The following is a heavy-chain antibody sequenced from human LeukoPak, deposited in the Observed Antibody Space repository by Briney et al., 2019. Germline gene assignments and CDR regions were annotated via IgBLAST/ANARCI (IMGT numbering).Heavy chain of an antibody. CDR3: IKDRTGTYSFDY. D-gene: IGHD7-27*01. J-gene: IGHJ4*02. CDR2: SGGAT. CDR1: GFTLSSYS. V-gene: IGHV3-64D*09. Sequence: GGSLRLSCSASGFTLSSYSMRWVRQAPGKGLEYVSTSGGATYYADSVKGRFTISRDNATNTLYLQMSSLRAEDTAVYYCIKDRTGTYSFDYWGQGTLVTVSS.